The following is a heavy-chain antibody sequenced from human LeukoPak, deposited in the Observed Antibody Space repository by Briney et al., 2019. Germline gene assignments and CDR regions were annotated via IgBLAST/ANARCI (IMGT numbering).Heavy chain of an antibody. V-gene: IGHV1-2*02. CDR2: INPNSGST. CDR1: GYTFTGHY. J-gene: IGHJ3*02. CDR3: ARCSTPHWIFDAFDI. Sequence: ASVKVSCKASGYTFTGHYMHWVRQAPGQGPEWMGWINPNSGSTNYAQKFQGRVTMTRDTSISTAYMELSGLRSDDTAVYYCARCSTPHWIFDAFDIWGQGTMVTVSS. D-gene: IGHD1-1*01.